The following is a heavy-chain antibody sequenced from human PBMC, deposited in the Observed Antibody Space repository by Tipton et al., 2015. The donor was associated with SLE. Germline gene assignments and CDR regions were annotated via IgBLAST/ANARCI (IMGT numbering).Heavy chain of an antibody. CDR1: GASISTHY. V-gene: IGHV4-59*11. Sequence: LRLSCTVSGASISTHYWSWIRQPPGKGLEWIGYISYTGNTNFNPSLNSRVTMSLDTSKSQFSLKLTSVTVADTAVYYCARDWGGEALGFWGQGTLVTVSS. D-gene: IGHD2-21*01. CDR3: ARDWGGEALGF. J-gene: IGHJ4*02. CDR2: ISYTGNT.